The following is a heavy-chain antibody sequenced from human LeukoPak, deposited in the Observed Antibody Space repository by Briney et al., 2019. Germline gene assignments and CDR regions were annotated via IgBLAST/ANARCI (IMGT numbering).Heavy chain of an antibody. D-gene: IGHD4-11*01. CDR2: ITSSSSYI. J-gene: IGHJ4*02. Sequence: PSETLSLTCTVSGGSISSYYWSWIRQPPGKGLEWVSSITSSSSYIYYADSVKGRFTISRHNAKNSLYLQLNSLRAEDTAVYYCVRLYDDYTNGHFDSWGQGTLVTVSS. CDR3: VRLYDDYTNGHFDS. V-gene: IGHV3-21*01. CDR1: GGSISSYY.